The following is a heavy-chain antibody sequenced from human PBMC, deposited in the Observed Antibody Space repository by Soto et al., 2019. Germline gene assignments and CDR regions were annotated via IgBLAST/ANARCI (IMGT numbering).Heavy chain of an antibody. CDR1: GFTFSSYA. Sequence: QVQLVESGGGVVQPGRSLRLSCAASGFTFSSYAMHWVRQAPGKGLEWVAVISYDGSNKYYADSVKGRFTISRDNSKNTLYLQMNSLRAEDTAVYYCARGLWFGDIGSNYGMDVWGQGTTVTVSS. V-gene: IGHV3-30-3*01. CDR3: ARGLWFGDIGSNYGMDV. D-gene: IGHD3-10*01. CDR2: ISYDGSNK. J-gene: IGHJ6*02.